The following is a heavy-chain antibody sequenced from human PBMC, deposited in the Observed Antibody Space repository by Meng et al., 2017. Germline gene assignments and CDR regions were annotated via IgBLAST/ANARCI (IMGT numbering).Heavy chain of an antibody. Sequence: GGSLRLSCAASGFTFSSYGMHWVRQAPGKGLEWVAVIWYDGSNKYYADSVKGRFTISRDNSKNTLYLQMNSQRAEDTAVYYCARERKDDFWSGYYSYYYYYGMDVWGQGTTVTVSS. CDR1: GFTFSSYG. J-gene: IGHJ6*02. CDR3: ARERKDDFWSGYYSYYYYYGMDV. CDR2: IWYDGSNK. D-gene: IGHD3-3*01. V-gene: IGHV3-33*01.